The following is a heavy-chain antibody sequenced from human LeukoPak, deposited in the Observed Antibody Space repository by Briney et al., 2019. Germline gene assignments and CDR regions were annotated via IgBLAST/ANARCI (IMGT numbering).Heavy chain of an antibody. CDR2: INPNSDGR. CDR3: ARVVVDTAMVSYNYYYMDV. J-gene: IGHJ6*03. Sequence: ASVTVSCTASGSTFTGYYMHWVRRAPGPGLEWMGWINPNSDGRNYAQKFQGKVTITRDTSISTAYMELGRLRSDDTAVYYCARVVVDTAMVSYNYYYMDVWGKGTTVTISS. V-gene: IGHV1-2*02. D-gene: IGHD5-18*01. CDR1: GSTFTGYY.